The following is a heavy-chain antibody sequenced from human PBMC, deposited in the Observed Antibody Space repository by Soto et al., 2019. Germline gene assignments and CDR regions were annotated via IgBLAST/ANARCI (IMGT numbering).Heavy chain of an antibody. Sequence: QVQLQQWGAGLLKPSETLSLTCAVHGGSFTDYYWSWVRQPPGQGLEWIGETDHSGSTIYNPSLKSRVTISVDMSKRQFSLELASVTAADTAVYYCARGLQRRFCGYTGRGYHGMDVWGQGTTVTVSS. CDR2: TDHSGST. J-gene: IGHJ6*02. V-gene: IGHV4-34*01. D-gene: IGHD2-2*02. CDR3: ARGLQRRFCGYTGRGYHGMDV. CDR1: GGSFTDYY.